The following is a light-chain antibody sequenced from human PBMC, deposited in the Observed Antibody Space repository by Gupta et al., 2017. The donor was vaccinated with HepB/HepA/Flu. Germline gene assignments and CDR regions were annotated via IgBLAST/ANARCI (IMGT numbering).Light chain of an antibody. V-gene: IGLV2-8*01. J-gene: IGLJ2*01. CDR1: SSDIGGYNY. Sequence: QSALTQPPSASGSPGQSVTIPCTGTSSDIGGYNYVSWYQQHQGKAPKLLIYEVSKRPSGVPDRFSCSKAGITASLTVSGLQGEDEAEYYCSSYAGSNNWIFGGGTKVT. CDR2: EVS. CDR3: SSYAGSNNWI.